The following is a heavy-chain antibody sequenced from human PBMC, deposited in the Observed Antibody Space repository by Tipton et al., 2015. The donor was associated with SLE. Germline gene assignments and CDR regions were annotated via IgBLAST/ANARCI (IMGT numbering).Heavy chain of an antibody. CDR1: GFTFSSYA. J-gene: IGHJ6*03. CDR3: ARVDRKVTTSGLGYYYYMDV. V-gene: IGHV3-23*01. D-gene: IGHD4-17*01. Sequence: SLRLSCAASGFTFSSYAMSWVRQAPGKGLEWVSAISGSGGSTYYADSVKGRFTISRDNSKNTLYLQINSLRAEDTAVYYCARVDRKVTTSGLGYYYYMDVWGKGATVTVSS. CDR2: ISGSGGST.